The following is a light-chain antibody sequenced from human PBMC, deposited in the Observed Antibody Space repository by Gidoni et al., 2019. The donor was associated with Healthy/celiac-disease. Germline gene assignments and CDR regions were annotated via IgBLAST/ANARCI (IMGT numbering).Light chain of an antibody. CDR1: QSVSSY. J-gene: IGKJ3*01. Sequence: EMELTQYPATLSLSPGERATLSCRASQSVSSYLAWYQQKPGQAPRLLIYDASNRATGLPARFRGSGSGTDFTLTISSLEPADFAVYYCQQRSHWPFTFGPGTKVDIQ. CDR2: DAS. V-gene: IGKV3-11*01. CDR3: QQRSHWPFT.